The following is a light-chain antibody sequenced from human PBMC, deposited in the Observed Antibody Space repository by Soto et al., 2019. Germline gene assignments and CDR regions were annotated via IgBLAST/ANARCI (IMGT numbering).Light chain of an antibody. V-gene: IGKV1-27*01. CDR1: QGIYNY. CDR2: AAS. J-gene: IGKJ3*01. CDR3: QKYNSVPFT. Sequence: DIQMTQSPSSLSASVGDRVTITCRASQGIYNYLAWYQQRPGKVPKLLIYAASTLQSGVPSRFSGSGSWTDFTLTISSLQPEDVATYYCQKYNSVPFTFGPGTKVDIK.